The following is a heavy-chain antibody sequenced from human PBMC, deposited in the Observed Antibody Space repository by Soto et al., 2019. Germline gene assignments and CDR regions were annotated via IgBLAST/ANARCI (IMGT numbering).Heavy chain of an antibody. CDR2: IYTSGST. CDR3: ARELYSSSWYNWFDP. Sequence: QVQLQESGPGLVKPSETLSLTCTVSGGSISSYYWSWIRQPAGKGLEWIGRIYTSGSTNYNPSLKSRVTMSVETSKNQFSLKLSSVTAADTAVYYCARELYSSSWYNWFDPWGQGTLVIVSS. D-gene: IGHD6-13*01. V-gene: IGHV4-4*07. CDR1: GGSISSYY. J-gene: IGHJ5*02.